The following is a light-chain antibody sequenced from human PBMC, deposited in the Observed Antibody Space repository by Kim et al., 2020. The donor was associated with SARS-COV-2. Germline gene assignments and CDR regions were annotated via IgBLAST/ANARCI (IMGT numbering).Light chain of an antibody. CDR3: QSYDSSLSGWV. V-gene: IGLV1-40*01. Sequence: QSVLTQPPSVSGAPGQRVTISCTGSSPNIGAGYDVHWYQQLPGTAPKLLIFGNTNRPSGVPDRFSGSRSGTSASLAITGLQADDEADYYCQSYDSSLSGWVFGGGTKLTVL. J-gene: IGLJ3*02. CDR1: SPNIGAGYD. CDR2: GNT.